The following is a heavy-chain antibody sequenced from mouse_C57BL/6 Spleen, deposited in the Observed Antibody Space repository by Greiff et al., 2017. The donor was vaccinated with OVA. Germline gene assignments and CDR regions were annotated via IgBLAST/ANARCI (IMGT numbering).Heavy chain of an antibody. CDR2: IYPGSGNT. Sequence: QVQLKESGAELVRPGASVKLSCKASGYTFTDYYINWVKQRPGQGLEWIARIYPGSGNTYYNEKFKGKATLTAEKSSSTAYMQLSSLTSEDSAVYFCARSEGNYDYFDYWGQGTTLTVSS. V-gene: IGHV1-76*01. CDR1: GYTFTDYY. CDR3: ARSEGNYDYFDY. J-gene: IGHJ2*01. D-gene: IGHD2-1*01.